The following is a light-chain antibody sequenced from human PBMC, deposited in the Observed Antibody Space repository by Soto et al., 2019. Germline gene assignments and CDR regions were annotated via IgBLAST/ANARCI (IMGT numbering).Light chain of an antibody. V-gene: IGKV3-11*01. CDR2: DAS. J-gene: IGKJ4*01. CDR1: PSVSNS. CDR3: QQRNDWVT. Sequence: ESVLTQSPATLSLSPGEGATLSCRASPSVSNSLAWYQHKPGQAPRLLIYDASNRATGVPTRFSGSGSGTDFILTISSLEPEDSGVYYCQQRNDWVTFGGGTKVDIK.